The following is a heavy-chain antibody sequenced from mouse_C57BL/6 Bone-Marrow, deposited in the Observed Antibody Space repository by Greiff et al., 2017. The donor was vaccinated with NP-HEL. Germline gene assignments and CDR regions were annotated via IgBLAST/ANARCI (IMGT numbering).Heavy chain of an antibody. CDR3: ARDEDDGYYGFAY. J-gene: IGHJ3*01. Sequence: EVHLVESGGGLVKPGGSLKLSCAASGFTFSSYAMSWVRQTPEKRLEWVATISDGGSYTYYPDNVKGRFTISRDNAKNNLYLQMSHLKSEDAAMYYCARDEDDGYYGFAYWGQGTLVTVSA. CDR2: ISDGGSYT. D-gene: IGHD2-3*01. CDR1: GFTFSSYA. V-gene: IGHV5-4*01.